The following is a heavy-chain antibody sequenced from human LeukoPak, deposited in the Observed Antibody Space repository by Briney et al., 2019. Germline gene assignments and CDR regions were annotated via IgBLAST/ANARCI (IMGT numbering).Heavy chain of an antibody. J-gene: IGHJ3*01. D-gene: IGHD6-13*01. Sequence: PGGSLRLSCAASGFIFSSYGMHWVRQAQGKGLEWVATIWYDGGNKYYADSVKGRFTISRDNSKNTLYLQMSSLRAEDTAVYYCARAAGAGSDAFAFWGQGAMVTVSS. CDR2: IWYDGGNK. V-gene: IGHV3-33*01. CDR1: GFIFSSYG. CDR3: ARAAGAGSDAFAF.